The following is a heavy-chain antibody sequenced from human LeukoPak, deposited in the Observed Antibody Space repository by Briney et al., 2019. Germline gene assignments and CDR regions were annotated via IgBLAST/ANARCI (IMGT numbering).Heavy chain of an antibody. D-gene: IGHD2-2*01. CDR3: ARERYQLLFHNWFDP. J-gene: IGHJ5*02. CDR1: GYTFTGYY. CDR2: INPNSGGT. Sequence: ASVKVSCKASGYTFTGYYMHWVRQAPGQGLEWMGWINPNSGGTNYAQKVQGRVTMTRDTSISTAYMELSRLRSDDTAVYYCARERYQLLFHNWFDPWGQGTLVTVSS. V-gene: IGHV1-2*02.